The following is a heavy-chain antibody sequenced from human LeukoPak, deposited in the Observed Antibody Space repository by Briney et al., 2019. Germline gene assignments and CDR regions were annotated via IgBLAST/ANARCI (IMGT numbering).Heavy chain of an antibody. CDR3: AKETIGYSYGPNWFDP. J-gene: IGHJ5*02. Sequence: GGSLRLSCAASGFTFSSYGMSWVRQAPGKGLEWVSGISGSGGSTYYADSVKGRFTISRDNSKNTLYLQMNSPRAEDTAVYYCAKETIGYSYGPNWFDPWGQGTLVTVSS. CDR1: GFTFSSYG. D-gene: IGHD5-18*01. V-gene: IGHV3-23*01. CDR2: ISGSGGST.